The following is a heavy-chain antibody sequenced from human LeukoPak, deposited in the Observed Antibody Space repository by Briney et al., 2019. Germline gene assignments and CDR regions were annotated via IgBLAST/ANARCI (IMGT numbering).Heavy chain of an antibody. CDR2: INDRGHT. Sequence: SETLSLTCAVHGGSFSGYHWNWIRQFPGKGLEWIGEINDRGHTNYNPSLESRVTISVDTSKKQFSLKLSSVTAADTAVYYCARGKLWGYWYFDLWGRGTLVTVSS. D-gene: IGHD3-10*01. J-gene: IGHJ2*01. CDR1: GGSFSGYH. V-gene: IGHV4-34*01. CDR3: ARGKLWGYWYFDL.